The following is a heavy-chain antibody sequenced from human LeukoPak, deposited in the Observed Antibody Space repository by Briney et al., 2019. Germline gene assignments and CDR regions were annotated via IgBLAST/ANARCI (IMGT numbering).Heavy chain of an antibody. J-gene: IGHJ4*02. CDR3: AKDFQYYDILTGLFDY. V-gene: IGHV3-21*01. CDR1: GFTFSSYS. Sequence: GGSLRLSCAASGFTFSSYSMNWVRQAPGKGLEWVSSISSSSSYIYYADSLKGRFTISRDNSKNTLYLQMNSLRAEDTAVYYCAKDFQYYDILTGLFDYWGQGTLVTVSS. D-gene: IGHD3-9*01. CDR2: ISSSSSYI.